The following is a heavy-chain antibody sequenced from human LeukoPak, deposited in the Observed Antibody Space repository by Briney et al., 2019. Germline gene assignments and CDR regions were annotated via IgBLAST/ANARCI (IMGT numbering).Heavy chain of an antibody. CDR3: AREYYDSSGYQYYFDY. CDR2: IWYDGGNK. D-gene: IGHD3-22*01. V-gene: IGHV3-33*08. J-gene: IGHJ4*02. Sequence: GGSLRLSCAASGFTFGSYSMTWVRQAPGKGLEWVAVIWYDGGNKYYADSVKGRFTISRDNSKNTLYLQMNSLRAEDTAVYYCAREYYDSSGYQYYFDYWGQGTLVTVSS. CDR1: GFTFGSYS.